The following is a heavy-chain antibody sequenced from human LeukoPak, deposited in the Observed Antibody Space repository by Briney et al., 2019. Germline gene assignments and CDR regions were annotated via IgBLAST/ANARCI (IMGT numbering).Heavy chain of an antibody. D-gene: IGHD3-22*01. Sequence: GGSLRLSCAASGFTFSNAWMSWVRQAPGKGLEWVSYISSSGSTIYYADSVKGRFTISRDNAKNSLYLQMNSLRAEDTAVYYCARARGPTDYYDSSGYGGELGYWGQGTLVTVSS. J-gene: IGHJ4*02. CDR3: ARARGPTDYYDSSGYGGELGY. CDR2: ISSSGSTI. CDR1: GFTFSNAW. V-gene: IGHV3-11*04.